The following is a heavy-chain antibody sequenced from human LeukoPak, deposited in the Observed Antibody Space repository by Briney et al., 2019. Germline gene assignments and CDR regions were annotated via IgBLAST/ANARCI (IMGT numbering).Heavy chain of an antibody. CDR2: MHYSGNT. Sequence: SETLSLTCSVSGGSISSGAYYWGWIRQPPGKGLQWIGSMHYSGNTYYNPSLKSRVTISVDTSKNQFSLNLNSVTAADTALYYCARHGKRVAGHRRAFDYWGQGTLVTVSS. V-gene: IGHV4-39*01. D-gene: IGHD6-19*01. J-gene: IGHJ4*02. CDR1: GGSISSGAYY. CDR3: ARHGKRVAGHRRAFDY.